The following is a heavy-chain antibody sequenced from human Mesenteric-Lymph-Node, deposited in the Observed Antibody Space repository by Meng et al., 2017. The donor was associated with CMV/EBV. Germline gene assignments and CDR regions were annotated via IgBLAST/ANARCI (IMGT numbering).Heavy chain of an antibody. D-gene: IGHD1-1*01. CDR1: GFTFNRYS. CDR2: ISDNGDST. Sequence: GGSLRLSCTASGFTFNRYSMHWVRQAPGKGLEHVSVISDNGDSTYYADSVKGRFTVSRDNSKNTLYLQMGSLRAEDMAVYYCARDQNGNFPYNWFDPWGQGTLVTVSS. CDR3: ARDQNGNFPYNWFDP. V-gene: IGHV3-64*02. J-gene: IGHJ5*02.